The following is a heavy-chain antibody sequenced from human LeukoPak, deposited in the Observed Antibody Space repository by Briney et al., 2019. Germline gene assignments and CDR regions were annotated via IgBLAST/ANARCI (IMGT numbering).Heavy chain of an antibody. CDR2: ISWNSGSI. D-gene: IGHD2-21*01. J-gene: IGHJ5*02. CDR1: GFTFDDYA. CDR3: VRAYHPGGWFDP. V-gene: IGHV3-9*01. Sequence: GGSLRLSCAASGFTFDDYAMHWVRQAPGKGLEWVSGISWNSGSIGCADSVKGRFTISRDNAKNSLYLQMNSLTAEDTAVHYCVRAYHPGGWFDPWGQGTLVTVSS.